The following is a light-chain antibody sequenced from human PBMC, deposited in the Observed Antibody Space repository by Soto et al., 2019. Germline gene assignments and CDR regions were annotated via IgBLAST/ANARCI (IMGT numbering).Light chain of an antibody. J-gene: IGLJ2*01. CDR2: DVS. CDR1: SSDVGGYNY. CDR3: SSYTSSSTPVV. V-gene: IGLV2-14*01. Sequence: QSALTQPASVSGSPGQSITISCTGTSSDVGGYNYVSWYQQHPGKAPKLMIYDVSNRPSGVSNRFSGFKSGNTASLTISGLQAEDEADYYCSSYTSSSTPVVLGGGTKVTV.